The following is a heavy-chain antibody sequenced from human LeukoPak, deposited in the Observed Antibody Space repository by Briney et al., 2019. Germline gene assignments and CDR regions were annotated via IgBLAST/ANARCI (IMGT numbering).Heavy chain of an antibody. CDR1: GGTFTSYA. D-gene: IGHD2-2*01. CDR3: AKAYCSSTSCYHLDY. J-gene: IGHJ4*02. Sequence: SVKVSCKASGGTFTSYAISWVRQAPGQGLEWMGGIIPIFGTANYAQKFQGRVTITADESTSTAYMELSSLRSEDTAVYYCAKAYCSSTSCYHLDYWGQGTLVTVSS. CDR2: IIPIFGTA. V-gene: IGHV1-69*01.